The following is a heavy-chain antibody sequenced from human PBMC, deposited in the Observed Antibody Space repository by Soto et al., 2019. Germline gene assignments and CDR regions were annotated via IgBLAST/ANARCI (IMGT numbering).Heavy chain of an antibody. V-gene: IGHV3-33*01. D-gene: IGHD4-17*01. CDR2: IWSDGSNK. CDR1: GFTFSTYG. J-gene: IGHJ6*02. Sequence: QVQLVEYGGGVVRPGRSLRLSCAVSGFTFSTYGTHWVRQAPGKGLEWVAVIWSDGSNKYYADSVKGRFTISRDNSKNTLYLKMNSLRAEDTAVYYCARKEMSTASVYYYYGMDVWGQGTTVTVSS. CDR3: ARKEMSTASVYYYYGMDV.